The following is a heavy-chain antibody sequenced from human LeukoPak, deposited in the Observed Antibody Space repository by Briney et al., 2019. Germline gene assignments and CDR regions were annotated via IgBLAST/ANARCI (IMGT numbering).Heavy chain of an antibody. CDR2: IIPIFGTA. D-gene: IGHD5-12*01. V-gene: IGHV1-69*13. CDR3: ARVPASVASYYYYGMDV. CDR1: GGTFSSYA. Sequence: SVKVSCKASGGTFSSYAISWVRQAPGQGLGWMGGIIPIFGTANYAQKFQGRVTITADESTSTAYMELSSLRSEDTAVYYCARVPASVASYYYYGMDVWGQGTTVTVSS. J-gene: IGHJ6*02.